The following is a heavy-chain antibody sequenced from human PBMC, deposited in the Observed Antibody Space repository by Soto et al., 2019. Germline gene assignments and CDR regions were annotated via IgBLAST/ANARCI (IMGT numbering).Heavy chain of an antibody. D-gene: IGHD1-26*01. J-gene: IGHJ2*01. CDR1: GGSISSYY. CDR3: ARKWGWYFDL. Sequence: LCGGSISSYYWSWIRQPPGQGLEWIGYIYYSGSTNYNPSLKSRFTISVDTSKNQFSLKLSSVTAADTAVYYCARKWGWYFDLWGRGTLVTVSS. CDR2: IYYSGST. V-gene: IGHV4-59*08.